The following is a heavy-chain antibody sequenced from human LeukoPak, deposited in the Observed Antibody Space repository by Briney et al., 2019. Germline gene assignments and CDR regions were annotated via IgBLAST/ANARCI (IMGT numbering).Heavy chain of an antibody. CDR3: ARDPTGWELGYFDY. D-gene: IGHD1-26*01. CDR2: ISSSSSYI. CDR1: GFTFSSYS. J-gene: IGHJ4*02. V-gene: IGHV3-21*01. Sequence: GGSLRLSCAASGFTFSSYSMNWVRQAPGKGLEWVSSISSSSSYIYYADSVKGRFTISRDNAKNSLYLQMNSLRAEDTAVYYCARDPTGWELGYFDYWGQGTLVTVSS.